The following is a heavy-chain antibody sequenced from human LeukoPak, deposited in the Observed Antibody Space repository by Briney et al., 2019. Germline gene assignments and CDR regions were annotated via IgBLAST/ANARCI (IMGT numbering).Heavy chain of an antibody. V-gene: IGHV3-23*01. J-gene: IGHJ6*03. CDR3: ASTGGSGFRKKNYYYYYMDV. CDR1: GFTFSSYG. CDR2: ISGSGGST. D-gene: IGHD3-10*01. Sequence: HPGGSLRLSCAASGFTFSSYGMSWVRQAPGKGLEWVSAISGSGGSTYYADSVKGRFTISRDNSKNTLHLQMNSLRAEDTAVYYCASTGGSGFRKKNYYYYYMDVWGKGTTVTISS.